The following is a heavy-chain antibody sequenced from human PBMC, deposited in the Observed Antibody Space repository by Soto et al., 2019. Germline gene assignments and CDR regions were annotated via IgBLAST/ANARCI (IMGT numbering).Heavy chain of an antibody. D-gene: IGHD2-15*01. CDR3: AREMAALNYFDY. V-gene: IGHV3-48*01. Sequence: EVQLVESGGGLVQPGGSLRLSCEASGFTFSSYSMNWVRQAPGKGLEWVSYISSSSSTIYYADPVKGRFTISRDNAKNSLYLQMNSLRAEDTAVYYCAREMAALNYFDYWGQGTLVTFSS. CDR2: ISSSSSTI. CDR1: GFTFSSYS. J-gene: IGHJ4*02.